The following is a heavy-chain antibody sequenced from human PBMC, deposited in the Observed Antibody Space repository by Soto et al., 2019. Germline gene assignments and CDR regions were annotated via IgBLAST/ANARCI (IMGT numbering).Heavy chain of an antibody. D-gene: IGHD2-15*01. J-gene: IGHJ4*02. CDR3: ARLLVVAATPGNY. Sequence: ASVKVSCKASGYTFTGYYIHWGRQAPGQGLEWMGWINPNSGGTNYAQKFQGRVTMTRDTSISTAYMELSRLRSDDTAVYYCARLLVVAATPGNYWGQGTLVTVSS. V-gene: IGHV1-2*02. CDR2: INPNSGGT. CDR1: GYTFTGYY.